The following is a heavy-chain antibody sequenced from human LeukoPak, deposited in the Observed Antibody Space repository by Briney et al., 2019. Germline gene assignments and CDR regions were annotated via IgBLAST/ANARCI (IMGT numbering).Heavy chain of an antibody. J-gene: IGHJ4*02. D-gene: IGHD6-13*01. CDR1: GFTFSSYW. Sequence: GSLRLSCAASGFTFSSYWMSWVRQAPGTGLQWLANINEDGSQRYHVNSVKGRFTISRDNAKNSVYLQMNSLRVEDTALYYCARGLATAAAYWGQGTLVTVSS. V-gene: IGHV3-7*01. CDR3: ARGLATAAAY. CDR2: INEDGSQR.